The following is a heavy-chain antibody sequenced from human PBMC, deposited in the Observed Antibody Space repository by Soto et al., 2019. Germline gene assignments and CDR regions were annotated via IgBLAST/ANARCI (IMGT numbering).Heavy chain of an antibody. Sequence: GGSLRLSYAASGFTFSSSDMHWVRQATGKDLEWVSAIGTAGDTYYPGSVKGRFTISRENAKNSLYLQMNSLRAGDTAVYYCARARYGGYYDYWGQGTLVTVSS. V-gene: IGHV3-13*01. CDR3: ARARYGGYYDY. J-gene: IGHJ4*02. CDR1: GFTFSSSD. CDR2: IGTAGDT. D-gene: IGHD1-26*01.